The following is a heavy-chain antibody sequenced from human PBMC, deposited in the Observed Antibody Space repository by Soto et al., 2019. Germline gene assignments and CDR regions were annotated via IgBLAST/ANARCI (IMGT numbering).Heavy chain of an antibody. J-gene: IGHJ4*02. V-gene: IGHV3-15*07. Sequence: GGSLRLSCAASGFTFSNAWMNWVRQAPGKGLEWVGRIKSKTDGGTTDYAAPVKGRFTISRDDSKNTLYLQMNSLKTEDTAVYYCTTPPSDGIVGATIGSDYWGQGTLVTVSS. CDR2: IKSKTDGGTT. CDR1: GFTFSNAW. D-gene: IGHD1-26*01. CDR3: TTPPSDGIVGATIGSDY.